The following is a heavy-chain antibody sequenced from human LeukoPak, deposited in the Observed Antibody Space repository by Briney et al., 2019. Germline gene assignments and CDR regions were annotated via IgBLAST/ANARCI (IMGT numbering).Heavy chain of an antibody. CDR3: ARFLHRSHYYDTIDAFDI. J-gene: IGHJ3*02. Sequence: GESLKISCKGSGYSFTSYWIGWVRQMPGKGLEWMGIIYPGDSDTRYSPSFQGQVTISADKSISTAYLQWSSLKASDTAMYYCARFLHRSHYYDTIDAFDIWGQGTMVTVSS. CDR2: IYPGDSDT. D-gene: IGHD3-22*01. V-gene: IGHV5-51*01. CDR1: GYSFTSYW.